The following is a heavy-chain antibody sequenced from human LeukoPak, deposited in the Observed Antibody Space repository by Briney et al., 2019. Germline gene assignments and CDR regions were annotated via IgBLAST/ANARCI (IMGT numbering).Heavy chain of an antibody. V-gene: IGHV1-2*02. J-gene: IGHJ5*01. D-gene: IGHD6-25*01. CDR1: GYTFTDYY. CDR2: INPNRAGT. CDR3: ARAAWSATSKFDS. Sequence: ASVKVSCKASGYTFTDYYLHWLRQDPGPGLDWVGWINPNRAGTEYAQAFQGRVTMTRDTSHSTAYMELSRLPPDATAVYYCARAAWSATSKFDSWGQGTRVTVSS.